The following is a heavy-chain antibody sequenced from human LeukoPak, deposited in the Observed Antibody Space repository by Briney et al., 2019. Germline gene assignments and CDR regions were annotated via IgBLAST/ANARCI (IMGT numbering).Heavy chain of an antibody. CDR1: GYSINSSYY. V-gene: IGHV4-38-2*02. D-gene: IGHD6-19*01. CDR2: IYHSGNT. CDR3: ARHFYSSGFTTDY. J-gene: IGHJ4*02. Sequence: PSETLSLTCIVSGYSINSSYYWGWIRQPPGKGLEWIGSIYHSGNTYYNPSLKSRVTISVDTSKNQFSLKLSSVTAADTAVYYCARHFYSSGFTTDYWGQGTLVTVSS.